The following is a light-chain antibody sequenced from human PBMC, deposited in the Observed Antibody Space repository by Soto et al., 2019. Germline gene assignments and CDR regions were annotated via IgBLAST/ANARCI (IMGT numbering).Light chain of an antibody. CDR3: QEHNGDLPVA. V-gene: IGKV1-27*01. CDR1: PAIYQS. CDR2: AAS. J-gene: IGKJ3*01. Sequence: DIQMTKSPSYLSPSVGDRVTITCGASPAIYQSVAWYQQKPGQVPKLLIYAASTLHSGVPSRFSGSGSGAHFTLTITGLQPEDVATYYCQEHNGDLPVAFGPGTTVDV.